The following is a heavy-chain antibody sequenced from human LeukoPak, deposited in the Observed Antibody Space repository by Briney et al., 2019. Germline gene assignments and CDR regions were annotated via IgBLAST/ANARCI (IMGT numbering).Heavy chain of an antibody. J-gene: IGHJ3*02. V-gene: IGHV3-23*01. D-gene: IGHD2-2*03. CDR2: ISGSGGST. Sequence: PGGSLRLSCAASGFTFSSYSMSWVRQAPGKGLEWVSAISGSGGSTYYADSVKGRFTISRDNSKNTLYLQMNSLRAEDTAVYYCAKFQLDAGDAFDIWGQGTMVTVSS. CDR1: GFTFSSYS. CDR3: AKFQLDAGDAFDI.